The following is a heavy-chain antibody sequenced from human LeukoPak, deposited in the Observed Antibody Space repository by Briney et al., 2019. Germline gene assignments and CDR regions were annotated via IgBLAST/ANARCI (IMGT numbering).Heavy chain of an antibody. CDR1: GGSISSYY. D-gene: IGHD5-18*01. Sequence: SETLSLTCTVSGGSISSYYWSWIRQSPGKGLEWIGSIYYSGSTDYNPSLKSRVTISVDTSKNQFSLKLSSVTAADTAVYYCARGRIARLPYFDYWGQGTLVTVSS. V-gene: IGHV4-59*01. CDR2: IYYSGST. J-gene: IGHJ4*02. CDR3: ARGRIARLPYFDY.